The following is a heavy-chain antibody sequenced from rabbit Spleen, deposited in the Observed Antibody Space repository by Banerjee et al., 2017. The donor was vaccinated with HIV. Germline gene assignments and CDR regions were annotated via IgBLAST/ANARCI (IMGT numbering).Heavy chain of an antibody. V-gene: IGHV1S40*01. CDR3: ARDTGSSFSSYGMDL. CDR2: IYAGSSGST. CDR1: GIDFSSYYY. Sequence: QSLVEFGGGLVKPGGTLTLTCTASGIDFSSYYYMCWVRQAPGKRPEWIGCIYAGSSGSTYYASWAKGRFTCSKTSSTTVTLQMTSLTVADTATYFCARDTGSSFSSYGMDLWVQGALVTVS. D-gene: IGHD8-1*01. J-gene: IGHJ6*01.